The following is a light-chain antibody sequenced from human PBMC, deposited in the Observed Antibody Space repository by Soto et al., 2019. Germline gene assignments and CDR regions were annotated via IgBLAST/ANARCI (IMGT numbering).Light chain of an antibody. V-gene: IGLV2-8*01. CDR1: SSDVGGYNY. Sequence: QSALTQPPPASGSPGQSVTISCTGTSSDVGGYNYVSWYQQHPGKAPKLMISGVSERPSGVPDRFSGSKSGNTASLTVSGLQAEDEADYYCSSYAGSDNGVFGGGTKLTVL. CDR2: GVS. CDR3: SSYAGSDNGV. J-gene: IGLJ2*01.